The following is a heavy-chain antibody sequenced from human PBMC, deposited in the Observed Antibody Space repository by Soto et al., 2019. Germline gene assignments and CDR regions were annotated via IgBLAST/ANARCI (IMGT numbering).Heavy chain of an antibody. CDR2: INSDGSST. V-gene: IGHV3-74*01. J-gene: IGHJ6*02. Sequence: GGSLRLSCAASGFTFSSYWMHWVRQAPGKGLVWVSRINSDGSSTRYADSVKGGFTISRDNAKNTLYLQMNSLGAEDTAVYYCARDGGIAAAGRTPHYYYYYGMDVWGQGTTVTVSS. CDR3: ARDGGIAAAGRTPHYYYYYGMDV. CDR1: GFTFSSYW. D-gene: IGHD6-13*01.